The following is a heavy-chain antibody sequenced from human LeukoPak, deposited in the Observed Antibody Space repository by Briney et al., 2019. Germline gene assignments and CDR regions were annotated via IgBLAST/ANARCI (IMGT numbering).Heavy chain of an antibody. CDR1: GFTFSSYA. D-gene: IGHD6-19*01. J-gene: IGHJ4*02. CDR2: ISGSGGST. CDR3: AKDWRSVAGPRYFDY. Sequence: HAGGSLRLSYAASGFTFSSYAMSWVRQAPGKGLEWVSAISGSGGSTYYADSVKGRFTISRDNSKNTLYLQMNSLRAEDTAVYYCAKDWRSVAGPRYFDYWGQGTLVTVSS. V-gene: IGHV3-23*01.